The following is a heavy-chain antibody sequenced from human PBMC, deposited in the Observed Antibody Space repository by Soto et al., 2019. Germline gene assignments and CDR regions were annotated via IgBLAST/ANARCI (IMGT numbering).Heavy chain of an antibody. CDR1: GGSISSSGHY. V-gene: IGHV4-31*03. CDR2: IFYTGNT. J-gene: IGHJ4*02. CDR3: ARLRDGYNHVNFDY. D-gene: IGHD5-12*01. Sequence: PSETLSLTCTVSGGSISSSGHYWSWIRQHPGKGLEWIGYIFYTGNTYYNPSPKSRLIISVDTSKNQFSLKLSSVTAADTAVYYCARLRDGYNHVNFDYWGQGTLVTVSS.